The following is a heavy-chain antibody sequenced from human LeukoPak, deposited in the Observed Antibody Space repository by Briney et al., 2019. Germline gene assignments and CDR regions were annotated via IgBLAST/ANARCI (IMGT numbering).Heavy chain of an antibody. CDR3: AAATGSYFGWFDP. V-gene: IGHV1-2*02. D-gene: IGHD3-10*01. J-gene: IGHJ5*02. Sequence: ASVKVSCKASGYTFTSYGISWVRQAPGQGLEWMGWINPNSGGTNYAQKFQGRVTMTRDTSISTAYMELSRLRSDDTAVYYCAAATGSYFGWFDPWGQGTLVTVSS. CDR1: GYTFTSYG. CDR2: INPNSGGT.